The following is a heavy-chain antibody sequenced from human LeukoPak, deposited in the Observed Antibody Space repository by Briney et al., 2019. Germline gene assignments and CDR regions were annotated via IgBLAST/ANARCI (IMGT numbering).Heavy chain of an antibody. CDR3: ARLGQQLVLFDPHPYYMDV. V-gene: IGHV1-69*13. D-gene: IGHD6-13*01. J-gene: IGHJ6*03. CDR1: GGTFSSYA. Sequence: GASVKVSCKASGGTFSSYAISWVRQAPGQGLEWMGGIIPIFGTANYAQKFQGRVTITADESTSTAYMELSSLRSEDTAVYYCARLGQQLVLFDPHPYYMDVWGKGTTVTISS. CDR2: IIPIFGTA.